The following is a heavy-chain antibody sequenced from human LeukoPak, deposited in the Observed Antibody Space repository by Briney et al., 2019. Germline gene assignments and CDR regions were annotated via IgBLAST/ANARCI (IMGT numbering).Heavy chain of an antibody. J-gene: IGHJ3*02. D-gene: IGHD3-22*01. V-gene: IGHV1-2*02. CDR2: INPNSGGT. CDR3: ARSGSGSDAFDI. Sequence: ASVKVSCKASGYTFTGYYMHWVRQAPGQGLEWMGWINPNSGGTNYAQKFQGRVTMTRDTSISTAYMELSRLRSDDTAAYYCARSGSGSDAFDIWGQGTMVTVSS. CDR1: GYTFTGYY.